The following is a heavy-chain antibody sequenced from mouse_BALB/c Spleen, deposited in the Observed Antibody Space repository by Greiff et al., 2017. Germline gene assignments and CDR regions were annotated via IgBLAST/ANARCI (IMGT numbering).Heavy chain of an antibody. V-gene: IGHV5-6-3*01. J-gene: IGHJ3*01. CDR3: ANGKPFAY. CDR1: GFTFSSYG. Sequence: EVHLVESGGGLVQPGGSLKLSCAASGFTFSSYGMSWVRQTPDKRLELVATINSNGGSTYYPDSVKGRFTISRDNAKNTLYLQMSSLKSEDTAMYYCANGKPFAYWGQGTLVTVSA. CDR2: INSNGGST. D-gene: IGHD2-1*01.